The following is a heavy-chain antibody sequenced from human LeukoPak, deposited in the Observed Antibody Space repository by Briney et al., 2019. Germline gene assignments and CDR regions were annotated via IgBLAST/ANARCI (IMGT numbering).Heavy chain of an antibody. Sequence: GGALQMSGKSSGYNFTNYWIGGVRRMPGKGLEGMGISNPGESDTTYSPSIQGQVTISADRSISTAYLQWSSLKASDTAMYYCARLSFYDTSGGGGFDYWGQGTLVTVSP. CDR2: SNPGESDT. J-gene: IGHJ4*02. V-gene: IGHV5-51*01. CDR1: GYNFTNYW. CDR3: ARLSFYDTSGGGGFDY. D-gene: IGHD3-22*01.